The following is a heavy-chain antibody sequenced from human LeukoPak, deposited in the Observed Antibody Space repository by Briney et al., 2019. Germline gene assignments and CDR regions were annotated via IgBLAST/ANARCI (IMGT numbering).Heavy chain of an antibody. CDR1: GFTFSRYA. J-gene: IGHJ4*02. D-gene: IGHD6-13*01. Sequence: PGGSLRLSCAASGFTFSRYAMRWLRQAPGTGLEWVSAISGSGGSTYYADSVKGRFTISRDNSKNTLYLQMNSLRAEDTAVYYCAKERGIAARYYYFDYWGQGTLVTVSS. CDR3: AKERGIAARYYYFDY. CDR2: ISGSGGST. V-gene: IGHV3-23*01.